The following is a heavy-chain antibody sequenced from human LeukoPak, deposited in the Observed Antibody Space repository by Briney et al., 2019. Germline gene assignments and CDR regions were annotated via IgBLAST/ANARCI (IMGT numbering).Heavy chain of an antibody. V-gene: IGHV3-7*01. Sequence: GGSLRLSCAASGFTFSSYWMSWVRQAPGKGLEWVAKKKQDGSEKYHVDSVKGRFTISRDNAKNSLYLQMNSLRAEDTAVYYCARWVVVPASKTLPPPYNWFDPWGQGTLVTVSS. CDR1: GFTFSSYW. CDR3: ARWVVVPASKTLPPPYNWFDP. D-gene: IGHD2-2*01. J-gene: IGHJ5*02. CDR2: KKQDGSEK.